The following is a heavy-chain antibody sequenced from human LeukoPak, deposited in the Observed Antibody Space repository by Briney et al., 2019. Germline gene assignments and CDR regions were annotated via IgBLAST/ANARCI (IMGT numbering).Heavy chain of an antibody. CDR1: GESLSGYF. D-gene: IGHD3-3*01. V-gene: IGHV4-34*01. CDR2: INHRGTT. Sequence: PSETLSLTCVVNGESLSGYFWSWIRQSPGTGLEGIGEINHRGTTNYNPSLKSRVTISQDTSKNQFSLRLTSVTAADTAIYYCARLFWSGPYSHYGLDVWGQGTTVTVSS. J-gene: IGHJ6*02. CDR3: ARLFWSGPYSHYGLDV.